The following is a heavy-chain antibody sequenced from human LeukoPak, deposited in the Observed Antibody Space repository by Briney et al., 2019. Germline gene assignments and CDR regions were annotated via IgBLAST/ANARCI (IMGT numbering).Heavy chain of an antibody. D-gene: IGHD4-23*01. CDR2: IRDDGSNK. J-gene: IGHJ4*02. V-gene: IGHV3-30*02. CDR1: GFTFSSYG. Sequence: GGSLRLSCAASGFTFSSYGMHWVRQAPGKGLEWVAFIRDDGSNKYYADSVKGRFTISRDNSKNTLYLQMNSLRAEDTAVYYCARSFTVVTHYFGYWGQGTLVTVSS. CDR3: ARSFTVVTHYFGY.